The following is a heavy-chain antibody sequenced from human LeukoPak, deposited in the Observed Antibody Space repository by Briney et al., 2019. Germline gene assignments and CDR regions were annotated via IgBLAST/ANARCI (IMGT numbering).Heavy chain of an antibody. CDR2: INPSGGST. D-gene: IGHD3-10*01. Sequence: ASVKVSCKASGHTFTSYYMHWVRQAPGQGLEWMGIINPSGGSTSYVQKFQGRVTMTRDMSTSTVYMELSSLRSEDTAVYYCARVSDVGRAFDIWGQGTMVTVSS. V-gene: IGHV1-46*01. J-gene: IGHJ3*02. CDR1: GHTFTSYY. CDR3: ARVSDVGRAFDI.